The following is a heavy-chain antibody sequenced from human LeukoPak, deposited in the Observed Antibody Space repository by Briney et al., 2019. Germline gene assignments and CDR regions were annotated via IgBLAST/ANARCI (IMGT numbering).Heavy chain of an antibody. CDR3: EQEGQLVHQNYYYYYMDV. CDR1: GGSIGSSSYY. CDR2: IYYSGST. D-gene: IGHD6-6*01. Sequence: SETLSLTCTVSGGSIGSSSYYWGWIRQPPGKGLEWIGSIYYSGSTYYNPSLKSRVTISVDTSKNQFSLKLSSVTAADTAVYYCEQEGQLVHQNYYYYYMDVWGKGTTVTISS. V-gene: IGHV4-39*07. J-gene: IGHJ6*03.